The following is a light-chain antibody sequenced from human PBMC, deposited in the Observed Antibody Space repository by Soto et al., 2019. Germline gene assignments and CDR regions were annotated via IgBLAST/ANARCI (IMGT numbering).Light chain of an antibody. Sequence: QSALTQPASVSGSPGQSITICCTGTSSDVGSYNYVSWYQQHPGKAPKLMIYEVSDRPSGISSRFSGSKSGNTASLTISGLQNEDEADYYCSSYTSSSTLFGTGTKVTVL. CDR1: SSDVGSYNY. CDR2: EVS. J-gene: IGLJ1*01. CDR3: SSYTSSSTL. V-gene: IGLV2-14*01.